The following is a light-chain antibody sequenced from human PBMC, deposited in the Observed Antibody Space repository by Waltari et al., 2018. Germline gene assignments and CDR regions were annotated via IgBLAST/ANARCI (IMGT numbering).Light chain of an antibody. CDR1: QSVRTY. CDR3: QHRYNWVFA. CDR2: DAS. J-gene: IGKJ3*01. Sequence: EIVLTLSPATLSLSPGDRATLPCRASQSVRTYLAWYQQKPGQVPRLLIYDASIRATGIPARFSGSGSGTDFTLTISSLEPEDFAVYYCQHRYNWVFAFGPGTKVEIK. V-gene: IGKV3-11*01.